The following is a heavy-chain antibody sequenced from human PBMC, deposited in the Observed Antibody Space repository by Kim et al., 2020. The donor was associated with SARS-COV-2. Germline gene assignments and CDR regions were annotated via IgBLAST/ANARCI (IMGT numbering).Heavy chain of an antibody. Sequence: GGSLRLSCTASGFTFGDYAMSWVRQAPGKGLEGVGFIRSKAYGGTTEYAASVKGRFTISRDDSKSIAYLQMNSLKTEDTAVYYCTQNYDFWSGYYKGWGQGTLVTVSS. J-gene: IGHJ4*02. D-gene: IGHD3-3*01. V-gene: IGHV3-49*04. CDR3: TQNYDFWSGYYKG. CDR1: GFTFGDYA. CDR2: IRSKAYGGTT.